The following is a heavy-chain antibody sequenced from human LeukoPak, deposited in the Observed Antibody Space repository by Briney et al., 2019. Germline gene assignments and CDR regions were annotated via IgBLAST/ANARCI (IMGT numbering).Heavy chain of an antibody. J-gene: IGHJ4*02. V-gene: IGHV3-66*02. Sequence: GGSLRLSCVASGFTVSSNYMSWVRQAPGKGLEWVSVIYSGGSTYYADSVKGRFTISRDNSKNTLYLQMNSLRAEDTAVYYCARGDGYNFLDYWGQGTLVTVSS. D-gene: IGHD5-24*01. CDR3: ARGDGYNFLDY. CDR2: IYSGGST. CDR1: GFTVSSNY.